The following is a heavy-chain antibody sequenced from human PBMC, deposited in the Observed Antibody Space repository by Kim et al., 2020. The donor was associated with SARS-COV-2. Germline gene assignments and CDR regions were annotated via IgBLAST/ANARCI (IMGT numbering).Heavy chain of an antibody. Sequence: GGSLRLSCAASGFTFDDYTMHWVRQAPGKGLEWVSLISWDGGSTYYADSVKGRFTISRDNSKNSLYLQMNSLRTEDTALYYCAKDKVPRYDSSGFDYWGQGTLVTVSS. D-gene: IGHD3-22*01. CDR1: GFTFDDYT. CDR2: ISWDGGST. CDR3: AKDKVPRYDSSGFDY. J-gene: IGHJ4*02. V-gene: IGHV3-43*01.